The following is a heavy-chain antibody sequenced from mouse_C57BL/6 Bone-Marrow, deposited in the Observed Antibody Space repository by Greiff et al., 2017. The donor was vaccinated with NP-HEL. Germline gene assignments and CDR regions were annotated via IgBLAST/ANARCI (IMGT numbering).Heavy chain of an antibody. J-gene: IGHJ2*01. CDR2: IWSDGST. V-gene: IGHV2-6-1*01. CDR3: ARQGIYDGYYGPFDY. CDR1: GFSLTSYG. Sequence: QVQLQQSGPGLVAPSQSLSITCTVSGFSLTSYGVHWVRQPPGKGLEWLVVIWSDGSTTYNSALKSRLSISKDNSKSQVFLKMNSLQTDDTAMYYCARQGIYDGYYGPFDYWGQGTTLTVSS. D-gene: IGHD2-3*01.